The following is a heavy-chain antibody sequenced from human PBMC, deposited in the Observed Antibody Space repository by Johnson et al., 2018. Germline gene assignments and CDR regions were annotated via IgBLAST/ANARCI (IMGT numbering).Heavy chain of an antibody. CDR2: IFYSGST. J-gene: IGHJ6*03. CDR1: GGSISSHY. CDR3: ARSVTYYYGSGRYYVYYMDV. D-gene: IGHD3-10*01. V-gene: IGHV4-59*11. Sequence: QVQLQESGPGLVKPSETLSLTCTVSGGSISSHYWSWIRQPPGQGLEWIGYIFYSGSTNYNPSLNSRVTMSLDTSKKQLSLKLGSVTAADKAVYFCARSVTYYYGSGRYYVYYMDVWGKGTTVTVSS.